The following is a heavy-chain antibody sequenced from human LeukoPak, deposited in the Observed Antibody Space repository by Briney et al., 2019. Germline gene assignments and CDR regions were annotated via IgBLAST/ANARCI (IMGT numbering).Heavy chain of an antibody. Sequence: GGSLRLSCAASGFTFSSYWMTWVRQAPGKGLEWVGNIKQDGSETYHVDSVKGRFTISKDNAKNSLYLQMNSLRAEDTAVYYCARSSGYCFDYWGQGTLVTVSP. CDR1: GFTFSSYW. V-gene: IGHV3-7*01. D-gene: IGHD3-22*01. J-gene: IGHJ4*02. CDR2: IKQDGSET. CDR3: ARSSGYCFDY.